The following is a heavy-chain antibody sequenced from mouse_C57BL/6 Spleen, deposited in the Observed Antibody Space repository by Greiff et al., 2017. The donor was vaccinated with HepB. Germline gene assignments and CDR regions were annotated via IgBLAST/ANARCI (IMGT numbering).Heavy chain of an antibody. CDR1: GYSFTGYY. CDR3: ARVITTVVGDWYFDV. Sequence: VQLKESGPELVKPGASVKISCKASGYSFTGYYMNWVKQSPEKSLEWIGEINPSTGGTTYNQKFKAKATLTVDKSSSTAYMQLKSLTSEDSAVYYCARVITTVVGDWYFDVWGTGTTVTVSS. V-gene: IGHV1-42*01. J-gene: IGHJ1*03. CDR2: INPSTGGT. D-gene: IGHD1-1*01.